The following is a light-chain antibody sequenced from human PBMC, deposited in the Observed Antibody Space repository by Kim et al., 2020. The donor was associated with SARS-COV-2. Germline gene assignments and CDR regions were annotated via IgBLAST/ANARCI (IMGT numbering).Light chain of an antibody. CDR3: TSHTSSSLYV. Sequence: QSITISCTGTSSDVGGYNYVSWYQQHPGKAPKLMIYDVSNRPSGVSNRFSGSKSGNTASLSISGLQAEDEADYYCTSHTSSSLYVFGTGTKVTVL. CDR1: SSDVGGYNY. J-gene: IGLJ1*01. CDR2: DVS. V-gene: IGLV2-14*03.